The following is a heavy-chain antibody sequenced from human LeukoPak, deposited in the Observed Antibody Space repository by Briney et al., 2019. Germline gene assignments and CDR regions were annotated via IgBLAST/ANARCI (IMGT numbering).Heavy chain of an antibody. CDR3: GIVHYHRSGIDY. Sequence: SQTLSLTCTVSGGSISSGDYYWSWIRQPPGKGLEWIGYIYYSGSTYYNPSLKSRVTISVDTSKNQFSLKLSSVTAADTAVYCSGIVHYHRSGIDYWGQGTLVSVSP. J-gene: IGHJ4*02. CDR1: GGSISSGDYY. V-gene: IGHV4-30-4*01. D-gene: IGHD3-22*01. CDR2: IYYSGST.